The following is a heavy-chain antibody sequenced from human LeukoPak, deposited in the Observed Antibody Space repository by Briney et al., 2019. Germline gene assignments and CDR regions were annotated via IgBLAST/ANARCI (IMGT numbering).Heavy chain of an antibody. CDR2: INHSGST. CDR3: ARGPGGSYHRLDY. D-gene: IGHD1-26*01. J-gene: IGHJ4*02. Sequence: KPSDTLSLTSAGYGGSFSGYCWSWIRQPPGKGLEWIGEINHSGSTNYNPSLKSRVTISVDTSKNQFSLKLSSVTAADTAVYYCARGPGGSYHRLDYWGQGTLVTVSS. CDR1: GGSFSGYC. V-gene: IGHV4-34*01.